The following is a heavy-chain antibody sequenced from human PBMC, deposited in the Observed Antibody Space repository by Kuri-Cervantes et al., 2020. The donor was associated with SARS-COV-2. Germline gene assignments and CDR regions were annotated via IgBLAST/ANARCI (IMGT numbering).Heavy chain of an antibody. Sequence: ETLSLTCTVSGYSISSGYYWGWIRQPPGKGLVWVSRINSDGSSTSYADSVKGRFTISRDNAKNTLYLQMNSLRAEDTAVYYCARDSRVDPYGSGSLYYYYYMDVWGKGTTVTVSS. J-gene: IGHJ6*03. CDR1: GYSISSGYY. V-gene: IGHV3-74*01. D-gene: IGHD3-10*01. CDR3: ARDSRVDPYGSGSLYYYYYMDV. CDR2: INSDGSST.